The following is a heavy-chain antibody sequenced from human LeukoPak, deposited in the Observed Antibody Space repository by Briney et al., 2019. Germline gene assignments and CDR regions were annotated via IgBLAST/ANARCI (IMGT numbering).Heavy chain of an antibody. J-gene: IGHJ6*04. CDR3: ARVRGDIGLRLDYYYYGMDV. Sequence: ASVKVSCKASGYTFTSYGINWVRQAPGQGLEWMGRISAYNGNTNYAQKIQGRVTMTTDTSTSTAYMELRNLRPDDTAVYYCARVRGDIGLRLDYYYYGMDVWGKGTTVTVSS. CDR2: ISAYNGNT. D-gene: IGHD2-21*01. V-gene: IGHV1-18*04. CDR1: GYTFTSYG.